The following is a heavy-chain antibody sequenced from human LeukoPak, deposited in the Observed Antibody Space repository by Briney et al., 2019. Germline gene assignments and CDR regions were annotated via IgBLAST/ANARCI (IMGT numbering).Heavy chain of an antibody. CDR1: GFTFSSYS. V-gene: IGHV3-48*01. CDR2: ISSSSSTR. D-gene: IGHD5-18*01. CDR3: ARGRGYSYGYDY. Sequence: GGSLRLSCAASGFTFSSYSMNWVRQAPGKGLEWVSYISSSSSTRYYADSVKGRFTISRDNAKNSLYLQMNSLRAEDTAVYYCARGRGYSYGYDYWGQGTLVTVSS. J-gene: IGHJ4*02.